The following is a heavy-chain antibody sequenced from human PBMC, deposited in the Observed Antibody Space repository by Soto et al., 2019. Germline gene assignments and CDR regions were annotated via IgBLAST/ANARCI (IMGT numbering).Heavy chain of an antibody. CDR1: GFTFSSYG. J-gene: IGHJ4*02. Sequence: GGSLRLSCAASGFTFSSYGMHWVRQAPGKGLEWVAVISYDGSNKYYADSVKGRFTISRDNSKNTLYLQMNSLRAEDTAVYYCAKTYDSSGPKPAYFDYWGRGTLVTVSS. D-gene: IGHD3-22*01. CDR2: ISYDGSNK. V-gene: IGHV3-30*18. CDR3: AKTYDSSGPKPAYFDY.